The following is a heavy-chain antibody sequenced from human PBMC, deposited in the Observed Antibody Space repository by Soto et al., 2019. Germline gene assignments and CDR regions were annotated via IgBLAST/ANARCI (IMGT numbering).Heavy chain of an antibody. J-gene: IGHJ4*02. CDR1: GFIVSRNY. CDR2: IYSSGST. CDR3: ARGGTNSRHFDY. D-gene: IGHD2-2*01. V-gene: IGHV3-53*01. Sequence: GGSLRLSCTASGFIVSRNYMSWVRQAPGKGLQWVSMIYSSGSTYYADPVKGRFAISRDSSKNTLYLQMNGLRAEDTAVYYCARGGTNSRHFDYWGQGTLVTVSS.